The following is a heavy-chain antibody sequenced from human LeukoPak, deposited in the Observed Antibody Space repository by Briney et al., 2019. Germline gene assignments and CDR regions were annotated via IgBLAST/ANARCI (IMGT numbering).Heavy chain of an antibody. CDR2: IWYDGSNK. CDR3: ARDPHGDYVLDC. J-gene: IGHJ4*02. D-gene: IGHD4-17*01. V-gene: IGHV3-33*01. CDR1: GFTFSSYG. Sequence: PGGSLRLSCAASGFTFSSYGMHWVRHAPGKGLEWVAVIWYDGSNKYYADSVKGRFTISRDNSKNTLYLQMNSLRAEDTAVYYCARDPHGDYVLDCWGQGTLVTVSS.